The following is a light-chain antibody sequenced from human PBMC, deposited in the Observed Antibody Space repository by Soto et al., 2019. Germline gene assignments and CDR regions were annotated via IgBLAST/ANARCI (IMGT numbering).Light chain of an antibody. J-gene: IGKJ1*01. Sequence: VLPQSPATLSVSPGESATLSYRVGQRGSSDLAWYHQKPGQAPSLLIYYASSRATGIPDRCSGSRSGTDVTLTIIRLEPEDYAVYYCQHYGTARRRTFGQGTRVEIK. V-gene: IGKV3-20*01. CDR3: QHYGTARRRT. CDR2: YAS. CDR1: QRGSSD.